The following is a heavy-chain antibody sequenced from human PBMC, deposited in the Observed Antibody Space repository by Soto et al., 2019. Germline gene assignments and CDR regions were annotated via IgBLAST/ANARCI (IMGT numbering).Heavy chain of an antibody. CDR1: GFTFSSYS. D-gene: IGHD5-18*01. V-gene: IGHV3-21*01. CDR3: ARAPRGRGYSYGYDAFDI. CDR2: ISSSSSYI. Sequence: GGSLRLSCAASGFTFSSYSMNWVRQAPGKGLEWVSSISSSSSYIYYADSVKGRFTISRDNAKNSLYLQMNSLRAEDTAVYYCARAPRGRGYSYGYDAFDIWGQGTMVTVSS. J-gene: IGHJ3*02.